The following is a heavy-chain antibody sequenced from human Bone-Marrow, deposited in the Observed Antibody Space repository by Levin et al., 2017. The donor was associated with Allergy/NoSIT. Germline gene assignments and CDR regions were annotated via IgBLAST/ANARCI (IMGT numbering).Heavy chain of an antibody. CDR1: GFTFTTYT. D-gene: IGHD4-17*01. CDR3: ARATVTLMGWFDP. CDR2: ISTDGSNS. Sequence: RAGGSLRLSCAASGFTFTTYTMHWVRQAPGKGLEWVAAISTDGSNSYYADSVKGRFTISRDNSKNTLSLQMTSLRAEDTAVYYCARATVTLMGWFDPWGQGTLVTVSS. J-gene: IGHJ5*02. V-gene: IGHV3-30*04.